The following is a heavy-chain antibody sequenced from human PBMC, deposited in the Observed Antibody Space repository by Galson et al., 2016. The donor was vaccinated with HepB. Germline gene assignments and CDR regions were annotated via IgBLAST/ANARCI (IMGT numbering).Heavy chain of an antibody. CDR1: GYTLSDLS. V-gene: IGHV1-24*01. Sequence: SVKVSCKVSGYTLSDLSMHWVRQTPGKGLEWVGALNPEDGETLYAQKFHGRVTLTEDTSTDTAYMVLSSLRSEDTAIYYCATAMNGGSLSKQFDFWGQGTLVTVSS. D-gene: IGHD2-15*01. J-gene: IGHJ4*02. CDR2: LNPEDGET. CDR3: ATAMNGGSLSKQFDF.